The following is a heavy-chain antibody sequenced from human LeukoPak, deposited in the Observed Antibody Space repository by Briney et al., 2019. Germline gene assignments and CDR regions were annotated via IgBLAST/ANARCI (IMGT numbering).Heavy chain of an antibody. CDR2: ISAGSGST. CDR3: AKSHEPYYYDSSGYYDDY. V-gene: IGHV3-23*01. Sequence: GGSLRLSCAASGFRFSGYGMSWVRQAPGKGLEWVSSISAGSGSTDYADSVKGRFTISRDDSKNTLYLQMTSLRAEDTAVYYCAKSHEPYYYDSSGYYDDYWGQGTLVTVSS. CDR1: GFRFSGYG. J-gene: IGHJ4*02. D-gene: IGHD3-22*01.